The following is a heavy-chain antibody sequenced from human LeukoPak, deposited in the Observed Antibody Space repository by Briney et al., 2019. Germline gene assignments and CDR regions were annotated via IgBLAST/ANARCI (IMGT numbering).Heavy chain of an antibody. V-gene: IGHV3-21*01. Sequence: GSLRLSGAASGFTFSSYSMNWVRQAPGKGLEWVSSIVSSSSYIYYADSVKGRFTISRDNAKNSLYLQMNSLRAEDTAVYYCARDLTIFGVVIQAFDIWGQGTMVTVSS. J-gene: IGHJ3*02. CDR3: ARDLTIFGVVIQAFDI. CDR1: GFTFSSYS. CDR2: IVSSSSYI. D-gene: IGHD3-3*01.